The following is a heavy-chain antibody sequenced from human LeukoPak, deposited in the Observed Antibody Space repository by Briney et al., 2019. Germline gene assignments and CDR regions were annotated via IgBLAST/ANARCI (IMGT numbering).Heavy chain of an antibody. CDR1: GYSFTSYW. CDR2: IYPGDSDT. CDR3: ARHPLDYSSSSPPDY. V-gene: IGHV5-51*01. Sequence: GESLKISCKGSGYSFTSYWIGWVRQLPGKGLEWMGIIYPGDSDTRYSPSFQGQVTISADKSISTAYLQWSSLKASDTAMYYCARHPLDYSSSSPPDYWGQGTLVTVSS. D-gene: IGHD6-6*01. J-gene: IGHJ4*02.